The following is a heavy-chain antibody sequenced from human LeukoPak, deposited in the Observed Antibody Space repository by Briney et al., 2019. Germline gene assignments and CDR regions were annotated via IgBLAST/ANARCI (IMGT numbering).Heavy chain of an antibody. J-gene: IGHJ4*02. CDR2: ISSSGSYI. CDR1: AFTFSSYT. Sequence: GGSLRLSCAASAFTFSSYTMNWVRQAPGMGLEWVSSISSSGSYIYYADSVKGRFTISRDNAKNSLYLQMNSLRAEDTAVYYCAREESSSSGYYFDYWGQGTLVTVSS. D-gene: IGHD6-6*01. CDR3: AREESSSSGYYFDY. V-gene: IGHV3-21*01.